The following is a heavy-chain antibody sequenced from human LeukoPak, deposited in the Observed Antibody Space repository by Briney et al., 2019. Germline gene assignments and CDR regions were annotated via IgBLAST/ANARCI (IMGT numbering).Heavy chain of an antibody. CDR1: GFTFDDYG. CDR3: AGYCSGGSCYRDYYYYYMDV. V-gene: IGHV3-20*04. Sequence: PGGSLRLSCAASGFTFDDYGLSWVRQVPGKGLEWVSGLNWNGASTGYADSVKGRFTISRDNAKNSLYLQMNSLRAEDTAVYYCAGYCSGGSCYRDYYYYYMDVWGKGTTVTISS. CDR2: LNWNGAST. J-gene: IGHJ6*03. D-gene: IGHD2-15*01.